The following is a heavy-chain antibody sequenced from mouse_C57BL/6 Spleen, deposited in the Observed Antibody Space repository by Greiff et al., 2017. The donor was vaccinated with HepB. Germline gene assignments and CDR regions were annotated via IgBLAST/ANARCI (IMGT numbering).Heavy chain of an antibody. D-gene: IGHD2-4*01. CDR1: GYTFTSYW. CDR3: AQRVYYDYTWFAY. CDR2: IDPSDSYT. J-gene: IGHJ3*01. V-gene: IGHV1-50*01. Sequence: QVQLQQPGAELVKPGASVKLSCKASGYTFTSYWMQWVKQRPGQGLEWIGEIDPSDSYTNYNQKFKGKATLTVDTSSSTAYMQLSSLTSEDSAVYYCAQRVYYDYTWFAYWGQGTLVTVSA.